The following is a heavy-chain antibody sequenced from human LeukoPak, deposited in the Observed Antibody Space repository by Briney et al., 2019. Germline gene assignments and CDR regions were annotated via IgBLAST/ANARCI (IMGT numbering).Heavy chain of an antibody. V-gene: IGHV3-21*01. D-gene: IGHD2-15*01. CDR3: ARDHEEYCSGGSCSRFDY. J-gene: IGHJ4*02. Sequence: GGSLRLSCAASGFTFSSYNMNWVRQAPGKWLEWVSSISTSSSYIYYADSVKGRVTISRDNARNSLYLQMNSLRAEDTAVYYCARDHEEYCSGGSCSRFDYWGQGTLVTVSS. CDR2: ISTSSSYI. CDR1: GFTFSSYN.